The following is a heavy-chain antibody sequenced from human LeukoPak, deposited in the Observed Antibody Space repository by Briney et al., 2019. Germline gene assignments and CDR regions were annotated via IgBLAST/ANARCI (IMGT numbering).Heavy chain of an antibody. Sequence: ASVTVSCKASGYTFTGYYMHWVRQAPGQGLEWMGWINPNSGGTNYAQKFQGRVTMTRDTSISTAYMELSRLRSDDTAVYYCARELFDYGDEYYYYYGMDVWGQGTTVTVSS. CDR1: GYTFTGYY. CDR2: INPNSGGT. V-gene: IGHV1-2*02. CDR3: ARELFDYGDEYYYYYGMDV. D-gene: IGHD4-17*01. J-gene: IGHJ6*02.